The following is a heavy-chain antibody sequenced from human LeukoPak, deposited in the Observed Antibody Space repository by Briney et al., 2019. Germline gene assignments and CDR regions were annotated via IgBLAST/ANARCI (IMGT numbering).Heavy chain of an antibody. CDR2: VYHSGTT. CDR3: AREWQYQFDY. V-gene: IGHV4-39*07. J-gene: IGHJ4*02. Sequence: SETLSLICTVSGDSITNTNYYWAWIRQSPGEGLEWIGSVYHSGTTYYTPSLKSRVSISVDTSKSQFSLKVTSVTASDTAVYFCAREWQYQFDYWGQGTLVPVSS. CDR1: GDSITNTNYY. D-gene: IGHD2/OR15-2a*01.